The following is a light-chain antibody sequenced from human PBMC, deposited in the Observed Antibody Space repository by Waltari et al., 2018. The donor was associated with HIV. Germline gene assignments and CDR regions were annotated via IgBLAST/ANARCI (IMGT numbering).Light chain of an antibody. V-gene: IGLV3-1*01. Sequence: SYELTQPPSVSVSPGQTAIITCSGAKLGDDYAYWYQQRPGKSPVLVIYQDNKRPSGIPERVSGSSSGNTATLTISGTQAMDEADYYCQAWDNSAAVVGTGTKPTVL. CDR3: QAWDNSAAV. CDR1: KLGDDY. CDR2: QDN. J-gene: IGLJ1*01.